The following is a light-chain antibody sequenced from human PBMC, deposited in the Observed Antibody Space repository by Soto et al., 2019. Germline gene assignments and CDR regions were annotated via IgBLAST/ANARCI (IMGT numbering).Light chain of an antibody. CDR1: SSDVGGYND. V-gene: IGLV2-14*01. Sequence: QSVLTQPASVSGSPGQSITISCTGTSSDVGGYNDVSWYQQHPGKAPKFMIYDISNRPSGVSDRFSGSKSGNTASLTISGLQAEDEADYYCSSYTSSRTLYVFGTGTKLTVL. CDR3: SSYTSSRTLYV. CDR2: DIS. J-gene: IGLJ1*01.